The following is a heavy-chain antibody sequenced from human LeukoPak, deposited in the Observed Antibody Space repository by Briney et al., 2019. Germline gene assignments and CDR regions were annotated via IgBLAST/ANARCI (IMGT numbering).Heavy chain of an antibody. J-gene: IGHJ5*02. CDR1: GGSINSYY. CDR2: ILYTGST. CDR3: ARGGYYGSGNDFRFDP. V-gene: IGHV4-59*01. Sequence: SETLSLTCTVSGGSINSYYWSWIRQPPGKGLECIGYILYTGSTNYNPSLKSRVTISVDTSKSQFSLKLSSVTAADTAIYYCARGGYYGSGNDFRFDPWGQGTLVTVSS. D-gene: IGHD3-10*01.